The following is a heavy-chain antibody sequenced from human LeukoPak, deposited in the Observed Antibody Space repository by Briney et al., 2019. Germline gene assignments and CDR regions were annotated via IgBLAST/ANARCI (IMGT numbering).Heavy chain of an antibody. D-gene: IGHD5-12*01. CDR1: GLTFSTYD. CDR2: IGKGGDT. Sequence: GGSLRLSCAASGLTFSTYDMHWVRQATGEGLEWVSGIGKGGDTYYVGSVKGRFTISRENAKNSLYLQMNSLRSGDTAVYYCARGGYSGFDVWGHGTVVTVSS. CDR3: ARGGYSGFDV. J-gene: IGHJ3*01. V-gene: IGHV3-13*04.